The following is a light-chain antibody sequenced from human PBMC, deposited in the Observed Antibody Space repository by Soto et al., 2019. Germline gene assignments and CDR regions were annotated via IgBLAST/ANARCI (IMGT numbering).Light chain of an antibody. V-gene: IGKV1-39*01. CDR3: QQTSTTPGT. Sequence: DVQMTQSPSSLSASVGDSVTITCRSSQTVKTYLNWYQHKPGKAPQLLIYASSRLQTGVASRFSGSGSGTYFSLTISSLQPEDFATYFCQQTSTTPGTFGQGTKVAIK. J-gene: IGKJ1*01. CDR1: QTVKTY. CDR2: ASS.